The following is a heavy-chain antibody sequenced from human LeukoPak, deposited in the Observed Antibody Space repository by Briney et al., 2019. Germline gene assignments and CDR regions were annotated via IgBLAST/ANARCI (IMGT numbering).Heavy chain of an antibody. CDR2: IRYDGSNK. J-gene: IGHJ4*02. CDR3: ANTYSSSWYPLFDS. Sequence: GGSLRLSCTASGFSFSTYGMHWVRQAPGKGLEWVAFIRYDGSNKYYADSVKGRFTISRDNSKNTLYLQMNSLRAEDTAVYYCANTYSSSWYPLFDSWGQGTLVTVSS. V-gene: IGHV3-30*02. CDR1: GFSFSTYG. D-gene: IGHD6-13*01.